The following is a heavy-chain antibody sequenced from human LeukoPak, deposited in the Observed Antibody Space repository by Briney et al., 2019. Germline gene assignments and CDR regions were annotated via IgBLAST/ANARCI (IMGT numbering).Heavy chain of an antibody. CDR2: IIPILGIA. J-gene: IGHJ3*02. Sequence: SVKVSCKASGGTFSSYAISWVRQAPGQGLEWMGRIIPILGIANYAQKLQGRVTMTTDTSTSTAYMELRSLRSDDTAVYYCARAGYCSGGSCSGAFDIWGQGTMVTVSS. V-gene: IGHV1-69*04. D-gene: IGHD2-15*01. CDR3: ARAGYCSGGSCSGAFDI. CDR1: GGTFSSYA.